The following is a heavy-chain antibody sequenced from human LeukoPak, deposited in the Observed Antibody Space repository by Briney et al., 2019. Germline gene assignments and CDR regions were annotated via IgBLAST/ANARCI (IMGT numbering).Heavy chain of an antibody. CDR3: AREWELVFDY. CDR1: GGSISSFY. J-gene: IGHJ4*02. D-gene: IGHD1-26*01. Sequence: SETLSLTCTVSGGSISSFYWNWIRQPAGKGLEWIGRIYNSGSTDYNPSLKSRLSMSVDTSKNQFSLNLRSVTAAHTAIYYCAREWELVFDYWGQGTLVTVSS. V-gene: IGHV4-4*07. CDR2: IYNSGST.